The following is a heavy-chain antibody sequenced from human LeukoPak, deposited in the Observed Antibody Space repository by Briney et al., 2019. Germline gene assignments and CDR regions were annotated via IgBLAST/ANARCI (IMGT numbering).Heavy chain of an antibody. J-gene: IGHJ4*02. CDR1: GGSVSSGDYY. V-gene: IGHV4-30-4*01. D-gene: IGHD1/OR15-1a*01. CDR2: IYYTGTT. CDR3: ARAAQNWNNAPYFDF. Sequence: SQTLSLTCTVSGGSVSSGDYYWSWIRQYPGKGLEWIGYIYYTGTTYYNPSLKSRLTISLDTSKNQFSLKLTSVTAADTAVYYCARAAQNWNNAPYFDFWGQETLVTVSS.